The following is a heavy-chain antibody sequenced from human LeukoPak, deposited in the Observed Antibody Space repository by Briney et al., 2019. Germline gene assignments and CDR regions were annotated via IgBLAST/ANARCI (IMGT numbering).Heavy chain of an antibody. Sequence: KPSETLSLTCAVYGGSFSGYYWSWIRQPPGKGLEWIGEINHSGSTNYNPSLKSRVTISVDTSKNQFSLKLSSVTAADTAVYYCARHLAVPAALGWFDPWGQGTLVTVSS. J-gene: IGHJ5*02. V-gene: IGHV4-34*01. CDR1: GGSFSGYY. CDR2: INHSGST. D-gene: IGHD2-2*01. CDR3: ARHLAVPAALGWFDP.